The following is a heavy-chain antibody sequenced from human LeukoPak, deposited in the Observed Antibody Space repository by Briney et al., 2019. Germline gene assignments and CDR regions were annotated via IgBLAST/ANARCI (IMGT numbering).Heavy chain of an antibody. CDR2: ISYDGSNK. Sequence: GRSLRLSCAASGFTFSSYGMHWVRQAPGKGLEWVAVISYDGSNKYYADSVKGRFTISRDNSKNTLYLQMNSLRAEDTAVYYCAKDYYDSSGYSFDAFDIWGQGTMVTVSS. D-gene: IGHD3-22*01. CDR1: GFTFSSYG. CDR3: AKDYYDSSGYSFDAFDI. V-gene: IGHV3-30*18. J-gene: IGHJ3*02.